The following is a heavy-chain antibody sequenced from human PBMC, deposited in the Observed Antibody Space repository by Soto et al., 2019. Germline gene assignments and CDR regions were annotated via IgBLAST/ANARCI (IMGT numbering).Heavy chain of an antibody. D-gene: IGHD3-22*01. CDR3: ARPGYYYDSSGPQAAFDI. J-gene: IGHJ3*02. V-gene: IGHV1-2*04. CDR2: INPNSGGT. Sequence: ASVKVSCKASGYTFTGYYMHWVRQAPGQGLEWMGWINPNSGGTNYAQKFQGWVTMTRDTSISTAYMELSRLRSDDTAVYYCARPGYYYDSSGPQAAFDIWGQGTMVT. CDR1: GYTFTGYY.